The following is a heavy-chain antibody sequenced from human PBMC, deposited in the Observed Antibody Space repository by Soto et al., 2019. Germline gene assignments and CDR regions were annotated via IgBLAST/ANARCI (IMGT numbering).Heavy chain of an antibody. CDR3: ARQKSYCSSTSCPRGGNWFDP. V-gene: IGHV4-39*01. CDR2: IYYSGST. CDR1: GGSISSSSYY. D-gene: IGHD2-2*01. Sequence: PSETVSLTCTVSGGSISSSSYYWGWIRQPPGKGLEWIGSIYYSGSTYYNPSLKSRVTISVDTSKNQFSLKLSSVTAADTAVYYCARQKSYCSSTSCPRGGNWFDPWGQGTLVTVSS. J-gene: IGHJ5*02.